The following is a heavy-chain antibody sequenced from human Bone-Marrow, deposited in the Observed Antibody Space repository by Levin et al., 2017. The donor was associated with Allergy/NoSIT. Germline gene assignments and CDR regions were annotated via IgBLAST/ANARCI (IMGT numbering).Heavy chain of an antibody. CDR3: ARSVDTAMLYFDY. D-gene: IGHD5-18*01. Sequence: PGGSLRLSCAASGFTVSSNYMSWVRQAPGKGLEWVSVIYSGGSTYYADSVKGRFTISRDNSKNTLYLQMNSLRAEDTAVYYCARSVDTAMLYFDYWGQGTLVTVSS. CDR2: IYSGGST. V-gene: IGHV3-53*01. J-gene: IGHJ4*02. CDR1: GFTVSSNY.